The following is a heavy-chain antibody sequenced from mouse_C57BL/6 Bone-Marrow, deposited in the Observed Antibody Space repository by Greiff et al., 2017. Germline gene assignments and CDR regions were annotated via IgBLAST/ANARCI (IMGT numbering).Heavy chain of an antibody. CDR3: ARHEEPPTGTGLAY. J-gene: IGHJ3*01. V-gene: IGHV1-62-2*01. Sequence: VQLVESGAELVKPGASVKLSCKASGYTFTEYTIPWVKQSSGPGLEWIGWFYPGGGSIKYNENFKDKATLTADKSSSTVYMELSRLTSEDSAVYFCARHEEPPTGTGLAYWGQGTLVTVSA. CDR2: FYPGGGSI. CDR1: GYTFTEYT. D-gene: IGHD4-1*02.